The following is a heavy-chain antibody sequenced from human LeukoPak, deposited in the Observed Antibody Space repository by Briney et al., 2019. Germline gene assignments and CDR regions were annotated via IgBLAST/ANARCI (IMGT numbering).Heavy chain of an antibody. V-gene: IGHV4-4*07. CDR1: GGSIRNYF. CDR2: IYTSGST. Sequence: SETLSLTCSVSGGSIRNYFWSWIRQPAGKGLEWIGRIYTSGSTDYNPSLKSRVTISLHTSKNQFSLKLNSVTAADTAVYYCARGVPYGPSYEFFDYWGQGTLVTVSS. J-gene: IGHJ4*02. CDR3: ARGVPYGPSYEFFDY. D-gene: IGHD3-10*01.